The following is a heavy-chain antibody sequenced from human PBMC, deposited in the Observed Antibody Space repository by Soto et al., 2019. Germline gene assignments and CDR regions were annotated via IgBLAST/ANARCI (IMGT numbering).Heavy chain of an antibody. CDR3: ASVTFGGIVLAH. V-gene: IGHV4-59*01. Sequence: SETLSLTCTVSAASFSKYYWTWIRQPPGKGLEWIGYIYFNGNTKYNPSLEGRLTISIDTSKKEFSLKLTSVTAAGAAVYYCASVTFGGIVLAHWGQGTLVTVSS. CDR2: IYFNGNT. D-gene: IGHD3-16*01. CDR1: AASFSKYY. J-gene: IGHJ4*02.